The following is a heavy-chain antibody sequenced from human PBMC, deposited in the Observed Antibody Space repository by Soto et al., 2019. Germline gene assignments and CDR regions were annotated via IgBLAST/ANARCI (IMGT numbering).Heavy chain of an antibody. CDR1: GFTFDDYT. J-gene: IGHJ6*02. Sequence: PGGSLRLSFAASGFTFDDYTMHWVRQAPGKGLEWVSVIRWDGGSTYYAYSVKVRFTISRDNRKNSLYLQMNSLRTEDTALYYCAKALAALGYYYGMHXWGQGTTVTVS. CDR2: IRWDGGST. V-gene: IGHV3-43*01. D-gene: IGHD6-6*01. CDR3: AKALAALGYYYGMHX.